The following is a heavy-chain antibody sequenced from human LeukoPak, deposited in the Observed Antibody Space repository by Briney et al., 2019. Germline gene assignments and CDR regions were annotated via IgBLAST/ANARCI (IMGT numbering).Heavy chain of an antibody. V-gene: IGHV3-23*01. Sequence: ETLSLTCSVSGGSISSGDYYWNWIRQPPGKGLEWVSAISGSGGSTYYADSVKGRFTISRDNSKNTLYLQMNSLRAEDTAVYYCAKDTDAFDIWGQGTMVTVSS. J-gene: IGHJ3*02. CDR3: AKDTDAFDI. CDR2: ISGSGGST. CDR1: GGSISSGDYY.